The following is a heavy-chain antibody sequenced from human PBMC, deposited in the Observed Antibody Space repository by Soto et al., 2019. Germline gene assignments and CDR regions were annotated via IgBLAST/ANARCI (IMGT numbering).Heavy chain of an antibody. D-gene: IGHD6-19*01. V-gene: IGHV6-1*01. CDR1: GDRVSSNSAA. J-gene: IGHJ4*02. CDR2: TYYRSKWYN. CDR3: ARTQDGFLRDSSGSIDY. Sequence: SPTLSLPCAISGDRVSSNSAAWNWIRQSPSRGLEWLGRTYYRSKWYNDYAVSVKSRITINPDTSKNQFSLQLNSVTPEDTAVYYCARTQDGFLRDSSGSIDYWGQGTLVTVSS.